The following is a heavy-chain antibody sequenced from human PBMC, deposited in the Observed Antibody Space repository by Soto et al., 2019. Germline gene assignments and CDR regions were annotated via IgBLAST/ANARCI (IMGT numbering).Heavy chain of an antibody. V-gene: IGHV3-30*18. D-gene: IGHD5-12*01. CDR3: AKGGGYDPLRPDV. CDR1: GFTFSSYG. CDR2: ISYDGSNK. J-gene: IGHJ6*04. Sequence: GGSLRLSCAASGFTFSSYGMHWVRQAPGKGLEWVAVISYDGSNKYYADSVKGRFTISRDNSKNTLYLQMNSLRAEDTAVYYCAKGGGYDPLRPDVWGKGTTVTVSS.